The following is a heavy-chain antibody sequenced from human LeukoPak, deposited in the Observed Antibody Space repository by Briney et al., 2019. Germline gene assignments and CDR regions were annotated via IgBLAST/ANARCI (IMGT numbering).Heavy chain of an antibody. CDR1: GDSMRSFY. V-gene: IGHV4-4*07. J-gene: IGHJ2*01. Sequence: SETLSLTCTVSGDSMRSFYWSFIRQPAGKGLEWIGRIHTSGTTWYNASLKSRVAMSVDTSKNQFSLRLTPVTAADTAVYYCARAILTPSGYVWYFDLWGRGTLVTVSS. CDR3: ARAILTPSGYVWYFDL. CDR2: IHTSGTT. D-gene: IGHD3-3*01.